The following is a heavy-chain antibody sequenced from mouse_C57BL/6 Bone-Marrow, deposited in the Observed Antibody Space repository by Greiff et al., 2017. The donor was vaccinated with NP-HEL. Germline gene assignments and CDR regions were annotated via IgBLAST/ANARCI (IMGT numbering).Heavy chain of an antibody. Sequence: EVKLVESGGGLVQPGGSLSLSCAASGFTFTDYYMSWVRQPPGKALEWLGFIRNKANGYTTEYSASVKGRFTISRDNSQSILYLQMNALRAEDSATYYCASLSNYVSWFAYWGQGTLVTVSA. CDR2: IRNKANGYTT. J-gene: IGHJ3*01. CDR1: GFTFTDYY. V-gene: IGHV7-3*01. CDR3: ASLSNYVSWFAY. D-gene: IGHD2-5*01.